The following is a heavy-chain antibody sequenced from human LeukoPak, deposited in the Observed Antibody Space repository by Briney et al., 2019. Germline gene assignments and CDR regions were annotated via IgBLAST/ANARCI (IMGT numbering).Heavy chain of an antibody. D-gene: IGHD2-15*01. CDR2: ISSNGGST. CDR3: VSFVAVVAAIAFDI. Sequence: SGGSLILSCSASGFTFSSYAMHWVRQAPGKGLEYVSAISSNGGSTYYADSVKDRFTISRDNSKNTLYLQMSSLRAEDTAVYYCVSFVAVVAAIAFDIWGQGTMVTVSS. J-gene: IGHJ3*02. CDR1: GFTFSSYA. V-gene: IGHV3-64D*06.